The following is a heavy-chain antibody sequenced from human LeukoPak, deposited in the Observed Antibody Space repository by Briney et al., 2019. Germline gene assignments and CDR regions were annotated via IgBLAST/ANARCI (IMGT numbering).Heavy chain of an antibody. CDR3: ARVSTTVVTPIFDY. Sequence: SETLSLTCTVSGGSISSGDYYWSWIRQPPGKGLEWNGYIYYSGSTYYNPSLESRVTISVDTSKNQFSLKLSSVTAADTAVYYCARVSTTVVTPIFDYWGQGTLVTVSS. V-gene: IGHV4-30-4*01. CDR2: IYYSGST. J-gene: IGHJ4*02. CDR1: GGSISSGDYY. D-gene: IGHD4-23*01.